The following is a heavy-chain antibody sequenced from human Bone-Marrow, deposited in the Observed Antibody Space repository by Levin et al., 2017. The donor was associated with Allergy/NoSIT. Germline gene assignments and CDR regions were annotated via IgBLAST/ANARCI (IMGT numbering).Heavy chain of an antibody. CDR3: ARDKEHEQLVLGGFDP. CDR2: ISRSSSYI. V-gene: IGHV3-21*01. D-gene: IGHD6-6*01. CDR1: GFTFSSYS. Sequence: PGGSLRLSCAASGFTFSSYSMNWVRQAPGKGLEWVSSISRSSSYIYYADSVKGRFTISRDNAKNPLYLQMNSLRAEDTAVYYCARDKEHEQLVLGGFDPWGQGTLVTVSS. J-gene: IGHJ5*02.